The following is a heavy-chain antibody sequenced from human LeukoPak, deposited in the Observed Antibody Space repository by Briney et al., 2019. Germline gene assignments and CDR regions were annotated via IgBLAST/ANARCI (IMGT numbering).Heavy chain of an antibody. V-gene: IGHV1-2*06. J-gene: IGHJ4*02. CDR1: GYTFTGYY. Sequence: GASVKVSCKASGYTFTGYYMHWVRQAPGQGLEWMVRITPNSGGTTYAQKFQARVTMTRDTSISTAYMELSRLRSDDTAVYYCARGSPGGEFDYWGQGTLVTVSS. CDR2: ITPNSGGT. D-gene: IGHD2-21*01. CDR3: ARGSPGGEFDY.